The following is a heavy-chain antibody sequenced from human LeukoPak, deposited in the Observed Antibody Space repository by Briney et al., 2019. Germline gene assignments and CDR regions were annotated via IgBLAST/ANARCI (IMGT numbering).Heavy chain of an antibody. CDR3: ARSPSTVTAYS. D-gene: IGHD1-1*01. V-gene: IGHV3-23*01. CDR2: ISCGGSRT. CDR1: RFTFSSYA. Sequence: GGSLRLSCAASRFTFSSYAMSWVRQAPGKGLEWVAVISCGGSRTYYADSVKGRFTISRDNSKNTLYLQLNSLRADDTAVYYCARSPSTVTAYSWGQGTLVSVAS. J-gene: IGHJ4*02.